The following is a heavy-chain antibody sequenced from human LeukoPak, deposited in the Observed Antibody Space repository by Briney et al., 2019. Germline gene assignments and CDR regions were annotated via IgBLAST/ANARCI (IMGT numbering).Heavy chain of an antibody. Sequence: GGSLRLSCAAFGFTFSNYWMNWVRHVPGKGLVWVSRINSDGGTTYYADSVKGRFTISRDNVKNTLYLQMNSLRAEDTAVYYCARSLGDCWGQGTLVTVSS. CDR2: INSDGGTT. V-gene: IGHV3-74*01. D-gene: IGHD7-27*01. CDR1: GFTFSNYW. J-gene: IGHJ4*02. CDR3: ARSLGDC.